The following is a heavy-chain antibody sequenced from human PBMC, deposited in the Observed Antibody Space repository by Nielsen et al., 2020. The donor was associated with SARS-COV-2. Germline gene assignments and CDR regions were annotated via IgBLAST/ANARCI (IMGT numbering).Heavy chain of an antibody. D-gene: IGHD6-13*01. Sequence: GESLKISCAASGFTFDDYGMSWVRQAPGKGLEWVSGINWNGGSTGYADSVKGRFTISRDNAKNSLYLQMNSLRAEDTALYHCAGVITPLGAAASDYWGQGTLVTVSS. CDR3: AGVITPLGAAASDY. V-gene: IGHV3-20*01. J-gene: IGHJ4*02. CDR1: GFTFDDYG. CDR2: INWNGGST.